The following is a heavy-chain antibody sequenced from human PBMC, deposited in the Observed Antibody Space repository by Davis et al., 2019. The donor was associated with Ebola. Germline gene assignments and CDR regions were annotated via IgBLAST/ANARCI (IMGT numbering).Heavy chain of an antibody. Sequence: ASVKVSCKASGYTFTGYYIHWLRQAPGQGLEWMAIINPSYGGTNYAQKFQGRVTLTRDTSTSTVYMELSSLRSEDTAVYYCARAPLRPGAFDIWGQGTMVTVSS. CDR2: INPSYGGT. CDR1: GYTFTGYY. V-gene: IGHV1-46*01. CDR3: ARAPLRPGAFDI. D-gene: IGHD3-3*01. J-gene: IGHJ3*02.